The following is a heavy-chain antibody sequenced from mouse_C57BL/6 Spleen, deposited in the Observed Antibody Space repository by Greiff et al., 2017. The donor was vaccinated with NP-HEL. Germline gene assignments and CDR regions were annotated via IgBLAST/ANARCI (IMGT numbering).Heavy chain of an antibody. CDR1: GYTFPSYW. V-gene: IGHV1-53*01. CDR3: AREDYYGSSGYFDY. J-gene: IGHJ2*01. CDR2: INPSNGGT. Sequence: QVQLQQSGTELVKPGASVKLSCKASGYTFPSYWMHWVKQRPGQGLEWIGTINPSNGGTNYNEKFKSKATLTVDKSSSTAYMQLSSLTSEDSAVYYGAREDYYGSSGYFDYWGQGTTLTVSS. D-gene: IGHD1-1*01.